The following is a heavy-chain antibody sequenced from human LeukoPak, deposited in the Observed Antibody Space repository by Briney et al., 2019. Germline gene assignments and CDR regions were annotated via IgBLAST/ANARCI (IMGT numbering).Heavy chain of an antibody. V-gene: IGHV3-30*03. CDR1: GFTFRSYA. Sequence: GGSLRLSCAASGFTFRSYAMHWVRQAPGKGLEGVAVISYDGSNKYYADSVKGRFTISRDNSKNTLYLQMNSLRAEDTAAYYCARDNYDISGYYVFDPWGQGTLVTVSS. CDR3: ARDNYDISGYYVFDP. D-gene: IGHD3-22*01. J-gene: IGHJ5*02. CDR2: ISYDGSNK.